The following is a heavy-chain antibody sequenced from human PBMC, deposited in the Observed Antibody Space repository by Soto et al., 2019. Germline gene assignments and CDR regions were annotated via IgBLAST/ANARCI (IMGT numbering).Heavy chain of an antibody. V-gene: IGHV2-70*04. CDR3: ARASAVVLEGDNYYAMDV. Sequence: ASGPTLVNPTQTLALTCTFSGFSLNTPGMRVSWVRQPPGKALEWLARIDWDDDEFYSPSLKTRLSISKDTSTNQVVLTMTNMDPVDTATYYCARASAVVLEGDNYYAMDVWGQGTTVTVSS. CDR2: IDWDDDE. CDR1: GFSLNTPGMR. J-gene: IGHJ6*02. D-gene: IGHD2-2*01.